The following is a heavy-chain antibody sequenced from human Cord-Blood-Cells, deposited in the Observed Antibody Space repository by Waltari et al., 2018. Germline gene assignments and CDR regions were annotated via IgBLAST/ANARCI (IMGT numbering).Heavy chain of an antibody. CDR2: FDPEDGET. Sequence: QVQLVQYGAEVKKPGASVKVSCQVSGYTLPELSIPWLRQAPGKGIEWMGGFDPEDGETIDAQKFQGRVTMTEDTSTDTAYMELSSLRSEDTAVYYCATGAVRWRWFDPWGQGTLVTVSS. CDR3: ATGAVRWRWFDP. V-gene: IGHV1-24*01. D-gene: IGHD3-10*01. CDR1: GYTLPELS. J-gene: IGHJ5*02.